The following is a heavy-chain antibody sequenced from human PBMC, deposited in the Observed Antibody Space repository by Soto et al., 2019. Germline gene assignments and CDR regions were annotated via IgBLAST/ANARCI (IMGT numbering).Heavy chain of an antibody. CDR1: GGSISSSSYY. V-gene: IGHV4-39*01. Sequence: PSETLSLTCTVSGGSISSSSYYWGWIRQPPGKGLEWIGSIYYSGSTYYNPSLKSRVTISVDTSKNQFSLKLSSVTAADTAVYYCARLAIFGVVNGAWFDPWGQGTLVTVSS. CDR3: ARLAIFGVVNGAWFDP. J-gene: IGHJ5*02. D-gene: IGHD3-3*01. CDR2: IYYSGST.